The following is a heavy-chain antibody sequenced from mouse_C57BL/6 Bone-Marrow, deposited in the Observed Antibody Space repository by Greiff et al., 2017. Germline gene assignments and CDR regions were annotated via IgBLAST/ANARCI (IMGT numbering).Heavy chain of an antibody. J-gene: IGHJ4*01. D-gene: IGHD2-4*01. CDR1: GYTFTSYW. CDR3: ARDYDVNYYDLDY. Sequence: QVQLKQSGAELVKPGASVKLSCKASGYTFTSYWMQWVKQRPGQGLEWTGEIDPSDGYTNYNRKFKGKATLTVDTSSSTAYLQLSSLTSEDSAVXYCARDYDVNYYDLDYWGQGTTVTVSS. CDR2: IDPSDGYT. V-gene: IGHV1-50*01.